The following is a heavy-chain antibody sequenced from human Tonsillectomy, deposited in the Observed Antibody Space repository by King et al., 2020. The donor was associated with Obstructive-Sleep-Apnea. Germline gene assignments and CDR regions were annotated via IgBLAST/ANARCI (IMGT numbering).Heavy chain of an antibody. J-gene: IGHJ4*02. D-gene: IGHD6-19*01. Sequence: HVQLQQWGAGLLKPPETLSLTCAVYGGSFSGYYWSWIRQPPGKGLEWIGEINHSGSTNYNPSLKSRVTISVDTSKKQFSLKLSSVTAADTAVYYCARTAGYRVRKWLALGSDYFDYWGQGTLVSVSS. V-gene: IGHV4-34*01. CDR1: GGSFSGYY. CDR3: ARTAGYRVRKWLALGSDYFDY. CDR2: INHSGST.